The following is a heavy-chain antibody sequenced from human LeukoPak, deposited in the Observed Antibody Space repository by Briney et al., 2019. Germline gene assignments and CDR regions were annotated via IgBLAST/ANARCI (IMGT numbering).Heavy chain of an antibody. CDR2: INSDGST. D-gene: IGHD5-18*01. Sequence: TGGSLRLSCAASGFSVTSNYMSWVRQAPGKGLQWVSVINSDGSTYYADSVKGRFTISRDNSKNTVYLQMNSLRAEDTAVYYCARDPGYSYGYDYWGQGTLVTVSS. V-gene: IGHV3-66*01. CDR1: GFSVTSNY. J-gene: IGHJ4*02. CDR3: ARDPGYSYGYDY.